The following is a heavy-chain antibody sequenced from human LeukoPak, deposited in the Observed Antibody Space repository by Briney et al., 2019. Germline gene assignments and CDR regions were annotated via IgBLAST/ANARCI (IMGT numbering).Heavy chain of an antibody. V-gene: IGHV3-23*01. D-gene: IGHD4-17*01. CDR3: AKDYGDYVFYFDY. Sequence: PGGSLRLSRAASGFTFSSYAMSWVRQAPGKGLEWVSAISGSGGSTYYADSVKGRFTISRDNSKNTLYLQMNSLRAEDTAVYYCAKDYGDYVFYFDYWGQGTLVTVSS. CDR1: GFTFSSYA. CDR2: ISGSGGST. J-gene: IGHJ4*02.